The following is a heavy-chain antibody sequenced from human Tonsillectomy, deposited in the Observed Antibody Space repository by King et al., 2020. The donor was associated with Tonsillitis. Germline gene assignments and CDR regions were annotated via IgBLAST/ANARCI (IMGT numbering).Heavy chain of an antibody. J-gene: IGHJ4*02. D-gene: IGHD1-14*01. CDR2: LYSGGST. Sequence: VQLVESGGGLVQPGGSLRLSCAASGFTVSSNYMSWVRQAPGKGLVGGSILYSGGSTYYADSVKGGFTISRDNSKNTLYLQMNSLRAEDTAVYYCARKFRTADPFDYWGQGTLVTVSS. CDR3: ARKFRTADPFDY. V-gene: IGHV3-66*01. CDR1: GFTVSSNY.